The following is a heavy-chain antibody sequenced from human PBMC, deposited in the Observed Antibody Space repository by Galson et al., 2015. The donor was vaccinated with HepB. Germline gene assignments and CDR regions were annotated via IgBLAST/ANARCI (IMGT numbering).Heavy chain of an antibody. CDR1: EFTFSDYY. Sequence: SLRLSCAASEFTFSDYYMSWIRQAPGKGLEWISIISNDGAYTNYADSVKGRFTSSRDNAKNSLFLQMNSLRAEDTAIYYCARDRGDYGDGNWFDPWGQGTLVSVSS. J-gene: IGHJ5*02. CDR3: ARDRGDYGDGNWFDP. CDR2: ISNDGAYT. V-gene: IGHV3-11*06. D-gene: IGHD4-17*01.